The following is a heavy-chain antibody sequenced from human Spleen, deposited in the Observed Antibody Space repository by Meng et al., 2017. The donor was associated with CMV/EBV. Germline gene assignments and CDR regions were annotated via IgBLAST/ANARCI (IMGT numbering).Heavy chain of an antibody. D-gene: IGHD5-12*01. CDR2: IYHSGST. V-gene: IGHV4-4*02. Sequence: INRSNWWSWVRQPPRKGLEWIGEIYHSGSTNYNPSLKSRVTISVDKSKNQFSLKLSSVTAADTAVYYCARDQGGIVAKKTKHNWFDPWGQGTLVTVSS. CDR3: ARDQGGIVAKKTKHNWFDP. CDR1: INRSNW. J-gene: IGHJ5*02.